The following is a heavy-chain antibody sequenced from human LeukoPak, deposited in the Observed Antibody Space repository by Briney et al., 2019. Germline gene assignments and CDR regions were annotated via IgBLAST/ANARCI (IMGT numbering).Heavy chain of an antibody. V-gene: IGHV3-23*01. CDR2: ISGNGDTT. J-gene: IGHJ4*02. D-gene: IGHD1-1*01. CDR1: AFTFSSYA. Sequence: GGSLSLSCSASAFTFSSYAMIWVRQAPGKGLEWVSVISGNGDTTYYADSVKGRFTISRDNSRNTVYLQMNSLRGDDTAVYYCVKDVNWSTYWGQGTLVTVSS. CDR3: VKDVNWSTY.